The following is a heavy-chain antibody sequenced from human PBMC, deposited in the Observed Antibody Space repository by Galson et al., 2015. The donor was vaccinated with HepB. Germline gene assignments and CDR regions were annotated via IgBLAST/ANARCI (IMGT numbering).Heavy chain of an antibody. CDR1: GFTFSSYS. CDR3: ARDRGGDNSAFDI. D-gene: IGHD2-21*01. Sequence: SLRLSCAASGFTFSSYSMNWVRQAPGKGLEWASSISSSSSYIYYADSVKGRFTISRDNAKNSLYLQMNSLRAEDTAVYYCARDRGGDNSAFDIWGQGTMVTVSS. V-gene: IGHV3-21*01. J-gene: IGHJ3*02. CDR2: ISSSSSYI.